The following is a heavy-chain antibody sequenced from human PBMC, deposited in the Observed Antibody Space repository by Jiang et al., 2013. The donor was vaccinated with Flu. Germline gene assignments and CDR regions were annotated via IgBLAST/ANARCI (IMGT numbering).Heavy chain of an antibody. J-gene: IGHJ4*02. V-gene: IGHV3-30*03. D-gene: IGHD5-12*01. CDR2: ISYDGSKK. Sequence: VQLVESGGGVVQPGMSLRLSCAASGFTFRNNGMHWVRQAPGKGLEWVAVISYDGSKKYYADSVKGRFTISRDNSKNTLYLQMNSLRAEDTAVYYCATMVAMLSSFDYWGQGTLVTVSS. CDR1: GFTFRNNG. CDR3: ATMVAMLSSFDY.